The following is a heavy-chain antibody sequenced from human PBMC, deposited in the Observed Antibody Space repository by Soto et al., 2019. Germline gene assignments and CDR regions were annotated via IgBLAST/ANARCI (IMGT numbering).Heavy chain of an antibody. CDR2: ISAYNGNT. V-gene: IGHV1-18*01. CDR3: ARVTYYDFWSGTAAYYYMDV. Sequence: ASVKVSCKASGYTFTSYGISWVRQAPGQGLEWMGWISAYNGNTNYAQKLQGRVTMTTDTSTSTAYMELRSLRSDDTAVYYCARVTYYDFWSGTAAYYYMDVWGKGTTVTVSS. J-gene: IGHJ6*03. D-gene: IGHD3-3*01. CDR1: GYTFTSYG.